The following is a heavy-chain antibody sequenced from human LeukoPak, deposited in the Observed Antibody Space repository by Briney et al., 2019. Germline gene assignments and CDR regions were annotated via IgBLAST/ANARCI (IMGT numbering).Heavy chain of an antibody. Sequence: SETLSLTCTLSAGSISTYYWGWLRQPPGKGPESIGYISYTGNTNYSPSLKTRVIISVDTSNNQFSLRLNSVTSADTAVYYCARVQKSTRSFWYFDLWGRGTLVAVSS. CDR3: ARVQKSTRSFWYFDL. CDR1: AGSISTYY. V-gene: IGHV4-59*01. CDR2: ISYTGNT. J-gene: IGHJ2*01. D-gene: IGHD5/OR15-5a*01.